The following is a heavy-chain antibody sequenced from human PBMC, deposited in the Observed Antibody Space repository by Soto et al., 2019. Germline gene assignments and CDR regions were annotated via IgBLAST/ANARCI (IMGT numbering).Heavy chain of an antibody. D-gene: IGHD2-15*01. V-gene: IGHV3-15*01. CDR3: TTDKGYCSGGTCYSLGLDS. CDR1: GFTFSNAW. CDR2: IRKKTDGGTA. J-gene: IGHJ5*01. Sequence: PGGSLRLSCVASGFTFSNAWMSWFRQAPGKGLEWVGRIRKKTDGGTADYAAPVKGRFTISRDDSKSTLYLQMNSLKTEDTAVYYCTTDKGYCSGGTCYSLGLDSWGQGTLVTVSS.